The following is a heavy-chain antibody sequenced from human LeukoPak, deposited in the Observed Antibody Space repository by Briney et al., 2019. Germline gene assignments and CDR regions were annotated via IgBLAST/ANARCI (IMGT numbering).Heavy chain of an antibody. Sequence: PSETLSLTCAVYGGSFSGYYWSCIRQPPGKGLEWIGEINHSGSTNYNPSLKSRVTISVDTSKNQFSLKLSSVTAADTAVYYCARGRPVLLWFGEPSNWFDPWGQGTLVTVSS. CDR2: INHSGST. J-gene: IGHJ5*02. CDR1: GGSFSGYY. CDR3: ARGRPVLLWFGEPSNWFDP. D-gene: IGHD3-10*01. V-gene: IGHV4-34*01.